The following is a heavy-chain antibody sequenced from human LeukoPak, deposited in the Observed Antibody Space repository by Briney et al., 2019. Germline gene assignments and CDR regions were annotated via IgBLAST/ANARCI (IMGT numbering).Heavy chain of an antibody. J-gene: IGHJ5*02. D-gene: IGHD6-13*01. CDR3: ARESKIAAAGTEYNWFDP. CDR2: INPSGGST. Sequence: ASVKLSCKASGYTFTSYYMHWVRQAPGHRLEWMGIINPSGGSTSYAQKFQGRVTMTRDMSTSAVYMELSSLRSEDTAVYYCARESKIAAAGTEYNWFDPWGQGTLVTVSS. V-gene: IGHV1-46*01. CDR1: GYTFTSYY.